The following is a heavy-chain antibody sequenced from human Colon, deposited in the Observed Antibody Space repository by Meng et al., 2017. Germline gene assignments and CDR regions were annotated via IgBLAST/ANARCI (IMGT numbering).Heavy chain of an antibody. D-gene: IGHD2-2*03. CDR1: GFTFSSYE. Sequence: GESLKISCAASGFTFSSYEMNWVRQAPGKGLEWVSYISSSGSTIYYADSVKGRFTISRDNAKNSLYLQMNSLRAEDTAVYYCARAVNGYCSSTSYYAWDPDAFDIWGQGTMVTVSS. J-gene: IGHJ3*02. V-gene: IGHV3-48*03. CDR3: ARAVNGYCSSTSYYAWDPDAFDI. CDR2: ISSSGSTI.